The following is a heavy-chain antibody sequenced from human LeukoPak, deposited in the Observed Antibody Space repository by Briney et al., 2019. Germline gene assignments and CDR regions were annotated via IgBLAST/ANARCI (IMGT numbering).Heavy chain of an antibody. V-gene: IGHV3-49*03. CDR2: IRSKAYGGTT. D-gene: IGHD3-3*01. CDR3: TRGSVPYDFWSGSMDV. Sequence: GGSLRLSCTASGFTFGDYAMSWFRRAPGKGLEWVGFIRSKAYGGTTEYAASVKGRFTISRDDSKSIAYLQMNSLKTEDTAVYYCTRGSVPYDFWSGSMDVWGKGTTVTVSS. J-gene: IGHJ6*03. CDR1: GFTFGDYA.